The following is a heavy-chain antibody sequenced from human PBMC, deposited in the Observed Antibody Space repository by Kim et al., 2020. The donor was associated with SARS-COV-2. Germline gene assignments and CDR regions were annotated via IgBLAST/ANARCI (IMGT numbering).Heavy chain of an antibody. J-gene: IGHJ4*02. CDR1: GFTFSSYG. D-gene: IGHD4-17*01. CDR2: ISYDGSNK. CDR3: AKDRTVDEKVFDY. V-gene: IGHV3-30*18. Sequence: GGSLRLSCAASGFTFSSYGMHWVRQAPGKGLEWVAVISYDGSNKYYADSVKGRFTISRDNSKNTLYLQMNSLRAEDTAVYYCAKDRTVDEKVFDYWGQGTLVTVSS.